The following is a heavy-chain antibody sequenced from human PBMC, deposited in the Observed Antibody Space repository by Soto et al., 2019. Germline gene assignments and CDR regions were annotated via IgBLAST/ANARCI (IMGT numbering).Heavy chain of an antibody. D-gene: IGHD3-3*01. CDR1: GYPVTDYY. Sequence: QLHLVQSGAVVKKPGASVTVSCSASGYPVTDYYMHWVRQAPGRGLEWMGGINPATGAAKYTQTFPGRVTMTRDTSTSTVFMELSGLTSEDTAVFYCARGGGVGVAGSAAFDMWGQGTLVTVSS. CDR2: INPATGAA. V-gene: IGHV1-2*02. CDR3: ARGGGVGVAGSAAFDM. J-gene: IGHJ3*02.